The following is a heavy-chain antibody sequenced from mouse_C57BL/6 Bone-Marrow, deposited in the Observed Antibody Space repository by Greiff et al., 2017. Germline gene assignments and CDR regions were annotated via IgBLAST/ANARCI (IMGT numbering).Heavy chain of an antibody. CDR3: ARSRVPVEYFDY. J-gene: IGHJ2*01. Sequence: VKLMESGPELVKPGASVKISCKASGYAFSSSWMNWVKQRPGQGLEWIGRIYPGDGDTNYNGKFKGKATLTADKSSSTAYMQLSSLTSEDSAVYFCARSRVPVEYFDYWGQGTTLTVSS. D-gene: IGHD1-1*01. CDR2: IYPGDGDT. CDR1: GYAFSSSW. V-gene: IGHV1-82*01.